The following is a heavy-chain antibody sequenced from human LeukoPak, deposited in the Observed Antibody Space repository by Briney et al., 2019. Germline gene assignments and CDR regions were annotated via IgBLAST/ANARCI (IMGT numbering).Heavy chain of an antibody. Sequence: ASVKFSCKASGYTFTGYYMHWVRQAPGQGLEWMGCINPNSGGTNYAQKFQGRVTISVDTSKNQFSLKLSSVTAADTAVYYCARHWGNGWFGEVSPYYFDYWGQGTLVTVSS. J-gene: IGHJ4*02. CDR1: GYTFTGYY. D-gene: IGHD3-10*01. CDR3: ARHWGNGWFGEVSPYYFDY. CDR2: INPNSGGT. V-gene: IGHV1-2*02.